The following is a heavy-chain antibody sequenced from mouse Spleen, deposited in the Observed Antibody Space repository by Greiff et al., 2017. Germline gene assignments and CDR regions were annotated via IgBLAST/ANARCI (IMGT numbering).Heavy chain of an antibody. V-gene: IGHV14-4*01. CDR3: TTRIPFAY. CDR2: IDPENGDT. J-gene: IGHJ3*01. Sequence: EVKLQESGAELVRPGASVKLSCTASGFNIKDDYMHWVKQRPEQGLEWIGWIDPENGDTEYASKFQGKATITADTSSNTAYLQLSSLTSEDTAVYYCTTRIPFAYWGQGTLVTVSA. CDR1: GFNIKDDY.